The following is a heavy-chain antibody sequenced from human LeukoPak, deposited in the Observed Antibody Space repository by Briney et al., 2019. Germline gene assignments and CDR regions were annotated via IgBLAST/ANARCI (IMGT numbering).Heavy chain of an antibody. Sequence: SVKVSCKASGGTFSSYAISWVRQAPGQGLEWMGGIIPIFGTANYAQKFQGRVTITTDESTSTAYMELSSLRSEDTAVYYCARGEVPAAINTFDYLGQGTLVNVS. CDR2: IIPIFGTA. D-gene: IGHD2-2*01. J-gene: IGHJ4*02. CDR3: ARGEVPAAINTFDY. CDR1: GGTFSSYA. V-gene: IGHV1-69*05.